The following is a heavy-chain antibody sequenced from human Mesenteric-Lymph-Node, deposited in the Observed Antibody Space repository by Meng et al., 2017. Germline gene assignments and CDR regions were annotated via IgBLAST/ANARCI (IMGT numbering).Heavy chain of an antibody. CDR2: IYYSGST. CDR3: ARTNYGDYNWFDP. J-gene: IGHJ5*02. V-gene: IGHV4-31*03. D-gene: IGHD4-17*01. Sequence: VPLQESGPGLVKPSQPLSLRCTVSGGSISSGGFYWSWIRQHPGKGLEWIGYIYYSGSTYYNPSLRSRVAISIDTSKNQFSLKLTSVTAADTAVYFCARTNYGDYNWFDPWGQGTLVTVSS. CDR1: GGSISSGGFY.